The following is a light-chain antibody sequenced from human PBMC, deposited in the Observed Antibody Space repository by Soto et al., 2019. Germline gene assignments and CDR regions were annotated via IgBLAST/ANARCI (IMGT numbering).Light chain of an antibody. V-gene: IGKV1-9*01. CDR1: QGIIVF. CDR3: QQLHSYPFT. J-gene: IGKJ3*01. CDR2: AAS. Sequence: IQLPPSPSSMSASVLYITTITFRASQGIIVFLAWYQQKPGQAPKLLTFAASTLQGGVPSRFSRSGSGTDLTLTISSLQPEDFATYYCQQLHSYPFTVGPGTQVDI.